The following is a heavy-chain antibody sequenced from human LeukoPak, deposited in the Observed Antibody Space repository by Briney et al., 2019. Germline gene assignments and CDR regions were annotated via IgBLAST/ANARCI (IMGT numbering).Heavy chain of an antibody. V-gene: IGHV3-48*04. D-gene: IGHD1-26*01. CDR2: IDTSSSTI. CDR1: GFTFSSYS. J-gene: IGHJ4*02. CDR3: ARDMGYSGSWPGYFDY. Sequence: GGSLRLSCAASGFTFSSYSMNWVRQAPGKGLEWVSYIDTSSSTIYYADSVKGRFTISRDNAKNSLYLQMKSLRAEDTTVYYCARDMGYSGSWPGYFDYWGQGVLVTVSS.